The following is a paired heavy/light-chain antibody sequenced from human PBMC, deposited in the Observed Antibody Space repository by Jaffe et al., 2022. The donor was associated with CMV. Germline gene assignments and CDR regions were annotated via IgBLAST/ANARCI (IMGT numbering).Light chain of an antibody. J-gene: IGKJ1*01. CDR1: QSVSSS. CDR3: QQYNNWPRT. Sequence: EIVMTQSPGTLSVSPGERATLSCRASQSVSSSLAWYQQKPGQAPRLLIYGASTRATAIPARFSGSGSGTEFTLTISSLQSEDFALYYCQQYNNWPRTFGQGTKVEIK. CDR2: GAS. V-gene: IGKV3-15*01.
Heavy chain of an antibody. D-gene: IGHD3-3*01. J-gene: IGHJ2*01. CDR1: GFSFSTYS. CDR2: ISLSSYSI. V-gene: IGHV3-48*02. CDR3: ARVNDRFLEGPRSGWYFDL. Sequence: EVQLVESGGGLEQPGGSLRLSCAASGFSFSTYSMTWVRQTPGKGLEWVSYISLSSYSIEYVDSVKGRFIVSRDNAKNSVYLQMNSLRDEDTAVYYCARVNDRFLEGPRSGWYFDLWGRGTLVTVSS.